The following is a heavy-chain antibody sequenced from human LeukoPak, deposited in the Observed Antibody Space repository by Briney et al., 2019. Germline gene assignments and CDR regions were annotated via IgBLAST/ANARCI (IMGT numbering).Heavy chain of an antibody. V-gene: IGHV4-34*01. CDR2: INHSGST. D-gene: IGHD4-23*01. Sequence: SETLSLTCAVYGGSFSGYYWSWIRQPPGKGLEWIGEINHSGSTNYNPSLKSRVTISVDTSKNQFSLKLSSVTSADTAVYYCVRGRLFLYGGNSQVDYWGQGTLVTVSS. CDR1: GGSFSGYY. CDR3: VRGRLFLYGGNSQVDY. J-gene: IGHJ4*02.